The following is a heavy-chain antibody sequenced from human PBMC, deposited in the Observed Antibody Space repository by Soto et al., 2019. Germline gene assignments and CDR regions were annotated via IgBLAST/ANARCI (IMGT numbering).Heavy chain of an antibody. CDR3: ARVPDR. CDR1: GDTISTGGYT. CDR2: IYHSGST. D-gene: IGHD2-2*01. J-gene: IGHJ5*02. V-gene: IGHV4-30-2*01. Sequence: SETLSLTCDVSGDTISTGGYTWGWIRQPPGKALEWIGYIYHSGSTYYNPSLKSRVTISVDRSKNQLSLNLSSVTAADTAVYYCARVPDRWGQGTLVTVSS.